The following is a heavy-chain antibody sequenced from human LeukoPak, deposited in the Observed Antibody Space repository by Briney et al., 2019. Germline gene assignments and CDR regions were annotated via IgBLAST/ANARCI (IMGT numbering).Heavy chain of an antibody. V-gene: IGHV3-21*05. CDR1: EFTFSSHW. J-gene: IGHJ4*02. CDR2: ISSTSSYT. D-gene: IGHD6-13*01. CDR3: AKATNTATGTPTLAIDY. Sequence: PGGSLRLSCAASEFTFSSHWMSWVRQAPGKGLEWVSYISSTSSYTAYADSVKGRFTISRDNAKNSLYLQMNSLRAEDTAVYFCAKATNTATGTPTLAIDYWGQGTLVTVSS.